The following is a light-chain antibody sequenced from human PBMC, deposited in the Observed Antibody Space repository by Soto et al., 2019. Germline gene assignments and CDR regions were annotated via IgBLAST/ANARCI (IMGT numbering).Light chain of an antibody. Sequence: EIVLTQSPGTLSLSPGERATLSCRASQSVGSTYLAWYQQKPGQAPRLLIYDASSRATGIPDRFSGSGSGTDFNLTISRLEPEDFAVYYCQQYGDSPWTFGQGTKVEIK. CDR2: DAS. V-gene: IGKV3-20*01. J-gene: IGKJ1*01. CDR1: QSVGSTY. CDR3: QQYGDSPWT.